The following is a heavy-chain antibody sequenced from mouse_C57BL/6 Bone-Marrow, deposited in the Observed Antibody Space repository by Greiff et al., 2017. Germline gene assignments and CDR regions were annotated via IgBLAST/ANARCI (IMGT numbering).Heavy chain of an antibody. CDR2: IDPSDSYT. CDR1: GYTFTSYW. J-gene: IGHJ2*01. Sequence: VQLQQPGAELVKPGASVKLSCKASGYTFTSYWMQWVKQRPGQGLEWIGVIDPSDSYTNYNQKFKGKATLTVDTSSSTAYMQLSSLTSEDSAVYYCAREVYYFDYWGQGTTLTVSS. V-gene: IGHV1-50*01. CDR3: AREVYYFDY.